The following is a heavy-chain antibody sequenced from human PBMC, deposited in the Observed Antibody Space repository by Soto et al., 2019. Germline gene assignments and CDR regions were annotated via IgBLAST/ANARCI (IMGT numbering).Heavy chain of an antibody. Sequence: QVHLVQSGAEVRKPGSSVKVSCKAPGGTFSTYIISWVRQAPGQGLEWMGRIIPIPDITNYAQKFQGRVTITADRSTSTAYVELTSLKSEDRAVYYCARDRITTRGDAFDLWGQGTLVTVSS. J-gene: IGHJ3*01. V-gene: IGHV1-69*08. CDR3: ARDRITTRGDAFDL. CDR1: GGTFSTYI. D-gene: IGHD3-3*01. CDR2: IIPIPDIT.